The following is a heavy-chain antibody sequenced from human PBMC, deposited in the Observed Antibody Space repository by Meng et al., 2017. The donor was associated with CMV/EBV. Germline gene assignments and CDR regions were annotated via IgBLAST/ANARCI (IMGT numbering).Heavy chain of an antibody. V-gene: IGHV3-9*01. Sequence: GGSLRLSCAASGFTFDDYAMHWVRQAPGKGLEWVSGISWNSGSIGYADSVKGRFTISRDNAKNSLYLQMNSLRAEDTALYYCAKGHSSCGFYYYYGMDVWGQGTTVTVSS. CDR3: AKGHSSCGFYYYYGMDV. CDR1: GFTFDDYA. D-gene: IGHD6-6*01. J-gene: IGHJ6*02. CDR2: ISWNSGSI.